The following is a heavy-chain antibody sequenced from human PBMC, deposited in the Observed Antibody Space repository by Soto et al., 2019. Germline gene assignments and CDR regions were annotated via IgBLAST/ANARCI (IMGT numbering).Heavy chain of an antibody. CDR2: ISAYNGNT. V-gene: IGHV1-18*04. CDR3: ARVRGDSSSGWLGDY. CDR1: GYTFTSYG. D-gene: IGHD6-13*01. Sequence: QVQLVQSGAEVKKPGASVKVSCKASGYTFTSYGISWVRQAPGQGLEWMGWISAYNGNTNYAQKLQGRVTMTTDTSTRTADVERRSLRSDDAAVYYCARVRGDSSSGWLGDYWGQGTLVTVSS. J-gene: IGHJ4*02.